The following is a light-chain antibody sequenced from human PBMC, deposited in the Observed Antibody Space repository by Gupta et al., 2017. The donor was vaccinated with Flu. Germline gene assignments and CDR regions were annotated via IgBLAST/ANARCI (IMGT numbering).Light chain of an antibody. V-gene: IGKV4-1*01. CDR3: QQYYGAPYT. CDR1: QTVLYSSNNKSY. J-gene: IGKJ2*01. CDR2: WAS. Sequence: DIVMTQSPDSLAVSPGERATINCKSSQTVLYSSNNKSYLAWYQQKPGQPPRLLIHWASVRESGVPDRFSGSGSGTDFTLTITSLQPDDVAVYYCQQYYGAPYTFGQGTKLEIK.